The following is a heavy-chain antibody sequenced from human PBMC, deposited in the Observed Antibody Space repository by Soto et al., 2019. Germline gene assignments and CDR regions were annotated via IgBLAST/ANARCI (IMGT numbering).Heavy chain of an antibody. V-gene: IGHV4-59*01. Sequence: QLQLQESGPGLVKPSETLSLTCTVSGGSISTYYWNWIRQPPRKGLEWIGDIYYSGRTNYNPSLKKRVAISVDMSKNQFSLNLSSVTPADTAVYYCARGRGYSGQRRGWFDPWGQGTLVTVSS. J-gene: IGHJ5*02. D-gene: IGHD5-12*01. CDR2: IYYSGRT. CDR1: GGSISTYY. CDR3: ARGRGYSGQRRGWFDP.